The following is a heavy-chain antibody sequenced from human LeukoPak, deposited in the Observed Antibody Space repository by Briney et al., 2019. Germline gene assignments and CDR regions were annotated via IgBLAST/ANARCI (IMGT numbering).Heavy chain of an antibody. CDR3: AKQRASYGYVFDY. V-gene: IGHV3-23*01. Sequence: GGSLRLSCAASGFTFSSFAMSWVRQAPGRGLEWVSSTSGSGGNTYYAHSVKGRFTISRDNFKNTLFLQMNSLRAEDTATYYCAKQRASYGYVFDYWGQGTLVTVSS. CDR1: GFTFSSFA. CDR2: TSGSGGNT. D-gene: IGHD5-18*01. J-gene: IGHJ4*02.